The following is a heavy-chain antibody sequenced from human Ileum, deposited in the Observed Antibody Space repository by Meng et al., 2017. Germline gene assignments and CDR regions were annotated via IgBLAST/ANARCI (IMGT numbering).Heavy chain of an antibody. CDR2: IIPILNAS. CDR3: ARDCSGGGCFDP. Sequence: QVQVVQSGAEVKYPGSSVTVSCKAFGGAFSSSAIGWLRQAPGRGLEWMGGIIPILNASTYAQNFKGRVTLSADMATTTVYMELSSLTSDDTAVYFCARDCSGGGCFDPWGQGTLVTVSS. D-gene: IGHD2-15*01. J-gene: IGHJ5*02. V-gene: IGHV1-69*10. CDR1: GGAFSSSA.